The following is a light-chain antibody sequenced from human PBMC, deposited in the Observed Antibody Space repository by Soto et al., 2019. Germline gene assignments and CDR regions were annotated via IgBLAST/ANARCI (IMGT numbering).Light chain of an antibody. V-gene: IGKV2-24*01. CDR1: QSLVYSDGNTY. Sequence: DVVLTQTPLSSPVTLGQPASISCRSSQSLVYSDGNTYLSWLQQRPGQPPRLLFYQISNRFSGVQDRFSGSGAGTDFTLKISRVEAEDVGVYYCMQFAHFPRTFGQGTKLEI. CDR3: MQFAHFPRT. CDR2: QIS. J-gene: IGKJ1*01.